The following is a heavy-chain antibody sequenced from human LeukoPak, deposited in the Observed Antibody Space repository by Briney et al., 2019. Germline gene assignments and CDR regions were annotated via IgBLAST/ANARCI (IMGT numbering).Heavy chain of an antibody. Sequence: GGSLRLSCAASGFTFSSYSMNWVRQAPGKGLEWVSSISISSSYISYADSVKGRFTVSRDNAKNSLYLQMNSLRAEDTAVYYCARTPTITMVRGVIITNNIPTYYFDYWGQGTLVTVSS. V-gene: IGHV3-21*01. CDR3: ARTPTITMVRGVIITNNIPTYYFDY. CDR1: GFTFSSYS. D-gene: IGHD3-10*01. CDR2: ISISSSYI. J-gene: IGHJ4*02.